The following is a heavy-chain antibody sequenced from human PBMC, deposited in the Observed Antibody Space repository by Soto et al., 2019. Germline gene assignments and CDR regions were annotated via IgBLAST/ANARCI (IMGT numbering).Heavy chain of an antibody. D-gene: IGHD6-13*01. CDR3: ARDHVGAAGYSAF. V-gene: IGHV1-46*03. Sequence: QVQLVQSGAEVRKLGASVKVSCKASGYTFTTYYIHWVRQAPGQGLEWVGVINPSGGGTSYAQKFKDRVSMTRDASTTTVYMEVRSLTYEHTALYFWARDHVGAAGYSAFWGQGTLVTVSS. CDR2: INPSGGGT. CDR1: GYTFTTYY. J-gene: IGHJ4*02.